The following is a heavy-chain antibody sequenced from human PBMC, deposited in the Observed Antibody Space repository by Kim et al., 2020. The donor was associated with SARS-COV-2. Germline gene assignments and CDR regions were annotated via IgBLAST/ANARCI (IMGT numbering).Heavy chain of an antibody. CDR2: ISGSGFST. Sequence: GGSLRLSCAASAFTFSNYAMTWVRQAPGKGLVWVSTISGSGFSTYYSDSVKGRFTISRDKSKNTVYLQMNSLRAEDTSVYYCAKDRHSDGLGIEDYWGQGTRVTVSS. D-gene: IGHD7-27*01. J-gene: IGHJ4*02. V-gene: IGHV3-23*01. CDR3: AKDRHSDGLGIEDY. CDR1: AFTFSNYA.